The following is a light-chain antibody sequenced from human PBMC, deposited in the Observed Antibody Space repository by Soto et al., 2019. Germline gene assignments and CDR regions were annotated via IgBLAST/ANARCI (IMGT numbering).Light chain of an antibody. V-gene: IGKV3-11*01. Sequence: EIVLTQSPATLSLSPGERATLSCRASQSVSSYLAWYQQKPGQAPRLLIYDASNRATAIPARFRGSGSGTVFTLTISSLEPEDFAVYYCQQRSNWQRLTFGGGTKVEIK. CDR2: DAS. J-gene: IGKJ4*01. CDR3: QQRSNWQRLT. CDR1: QSVSSY.